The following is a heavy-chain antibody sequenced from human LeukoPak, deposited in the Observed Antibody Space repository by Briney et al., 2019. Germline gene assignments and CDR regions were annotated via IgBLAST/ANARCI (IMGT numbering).Heavy chain of an antibody. V-gene: IGHV4-59*01. D-gene: IGHD1-26*01. J-gene: IGHJ4*02. CDR1: GGSISTYY. CDR2: IYHSGST. Sequence: SQTLSLTCTVAGGSISTYYWSWIRQPPGKGLERIGYIYHSGSTKYNPSLKSRVTMSVDTSKNQFSLKLSSVTAADTAVYYCARAIGAIRYFDYWGQGTLVTVSS. CDR3: ARAIGAIRYFDY.